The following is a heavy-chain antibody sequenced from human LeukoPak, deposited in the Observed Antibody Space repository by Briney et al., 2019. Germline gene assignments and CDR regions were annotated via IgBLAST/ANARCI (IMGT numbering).Heavy chain of an antibody. V-gene: IGHV3-74*01. J-gene: IGHJ4*02. Sequence: PGGSLRLSCAASGFTFSSYWMHWVRQAPGEGLVWVSRIKTDGSSTSYADSVQGRFTISRDNGTNTLYLQMNSLRAEDPAVYYCARDPFGESTYWGRGILVTVYS. CDR2: IKTDGSST. CDR1: GFTFSSYW. CDR3: ARDPFGESTY. D-gene: IGHD3-10*01.